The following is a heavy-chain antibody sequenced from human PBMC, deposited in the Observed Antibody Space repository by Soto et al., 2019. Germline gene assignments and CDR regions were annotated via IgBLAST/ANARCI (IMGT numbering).Heavy chain of an antibody. Sequence: GGSLILSYAASGFTFSSYAMSWVRQATVKGMEWVSVISGSDDSTYYADSVKGLFTISRDNSKNTLYLQVDSLRAEDTSVYYCAKGVPGIAVAGTGYFQHWGQGT. CDR1: GFTFSSYA. V-gene: IGHV3-23*01. J-gene: IGHJ1*01. CDR2: ISGSDDST. CDR3: AKGVPGIAVAGTGYFQH. D-gene: IGHD6-19*01.